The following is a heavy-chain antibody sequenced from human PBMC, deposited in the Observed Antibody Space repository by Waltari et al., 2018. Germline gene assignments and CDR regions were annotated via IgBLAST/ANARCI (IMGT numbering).Heavy chain of an antibody. D-gene: IGHD3-16*01. CDR3: ARHEGMIDAFDI. V-gene: IGHV3-11*06. CDR1: GFTFSDYY. J-gene: IGHJ3*02. Sequence: QVQLVESGGGLVKPGGSLRLSGAASGFTFSDYYMSWIRQAPGKGLEWVSYISSSSSYTNYADSVKGRFTISRDNAKNSLYLQMNSLRAEDTAVYYCARHEGMIDAFDIWGQGTMVTVSS. CDR2: ISSSSSYT.